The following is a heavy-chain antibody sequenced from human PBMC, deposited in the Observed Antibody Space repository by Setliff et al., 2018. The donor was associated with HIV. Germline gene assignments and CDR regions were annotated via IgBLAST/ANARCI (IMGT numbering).Heavy chain of an antibody. CDR2: INPSSGST. D-gene: IGHD2-2*01. CDR1: GYTFTSYY. J-gene: IGHJ5*02. Sequence: ASVKVSCKASGYTFTSYYMHWVRQAPGQGLEWMGIINPSSGSTTYAQKFQGRVTMTRDTSKRRLFLQMSSLRAEDTAVYYCAKVPYPQVPASLNWFEPWGQGTLVTVSS. CDR3: AKVPYPQVPASLNWFEP. V-gene: IGHV1-46*01.